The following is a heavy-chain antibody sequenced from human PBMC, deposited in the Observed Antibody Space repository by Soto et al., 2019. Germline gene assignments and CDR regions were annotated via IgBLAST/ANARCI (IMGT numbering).Heavy chain of an antibody. Sequence: SETLSLTCTVSGGSISSYYWSWIRQPPGKGLEWIGYIYYSGSTNYNPSLKSRVTISVDTSKNQFSLKLSSVTAADTAVYYCARHYDFWSGYYVGWFDPWGQGTLVTISS. CDR1: GGSISSYY. J-gene: IGHJ5*02. D-gene: IGHD3-3*01. V-gene: IGHV4-59*01. CDR3: ARHYDFWSGYYVGWFDP. CDR2: IYYSGST.